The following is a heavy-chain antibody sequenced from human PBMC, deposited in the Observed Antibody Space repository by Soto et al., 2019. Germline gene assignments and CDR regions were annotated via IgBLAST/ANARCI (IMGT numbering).Heavy chain of an antibody. D-gene: IGHD6-19*01. CDR2: ISGYNGNT. CDR3: SRFIMVGGWFDPNYYHGMDV. V-gene: IGHV1-18*01. Sequence: QDQLVQSGAEVKKPGASVTVSCKTSGYTFSNYGINWVRQAPGQGLEWMGWISGYNGNTNYAQTVQGRVTMTTDTSTGTVYMELRSLKSDDTAIYYCSRFIMVGGWFDPNYYHGMDVWDQGTTVTVSS. J-gene: IGHJ6*02. CDR1: GYTFSNYG.